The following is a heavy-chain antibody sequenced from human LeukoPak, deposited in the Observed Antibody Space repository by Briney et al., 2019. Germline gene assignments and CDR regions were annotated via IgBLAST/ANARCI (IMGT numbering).Heavy chain of an antibody. CDR1: GGSISSYY. D-gene: IGHD3-3*01. V-gene: IGHV4-59*01. Sequence: PSETLSLTCTVSGGSISSYYWSWIRQPPGKGLEWIGYIYYSGSTNYNPSLKSRVTISVDTSKNQFSLKLSSVTAADTAVYYCASSLSFWSSGGDYFDYWGQGTLVTVSS. CDR2: IYYSGST. CDR3: ASSLSFWSSGGDYFDY. J-gene: IGHJ4*02.